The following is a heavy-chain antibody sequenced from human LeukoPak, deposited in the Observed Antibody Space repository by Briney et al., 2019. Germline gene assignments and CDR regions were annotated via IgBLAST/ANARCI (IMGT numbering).Heavy chain of an antibody. V-gene: IGHV3-64D*06. J-gene: IGHJ5*02. D-gene: IGHD5-12*01. Sequence: GGSLRLSCSASGFIFSTYTMYWVRQAPGKGLEFVSVINGDGRTTYYADSVKGRPTISRDNSNNTLDLQMNSLRAEDTAVYYCVGDQVDNVGWLTWGQGTRVTVSS. CDR3: VGDQVDNVGWLT. CDR2: INGDGRTT. CDR1: GFIFSTYT.